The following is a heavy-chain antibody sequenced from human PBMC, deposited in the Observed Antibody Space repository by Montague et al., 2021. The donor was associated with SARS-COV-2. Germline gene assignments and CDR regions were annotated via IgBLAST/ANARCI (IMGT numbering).Heavy chain of an antibody. D-gene: IGHD3-3*01. CDR1: GGSISSGSHY. Sequence: SETLSLTCTVSGGSISSGSHYWGWIRQPPGKGLDWIGSIYYSGSTYYKSSLKSRVTIYVDTSKNQFSLKLSSVTAADTAVYYCARHSGRDTIFGVITVPDDFDIWGQGTTVTVSS. V-gene: IGHV4-39*01. J-gene: IGHJ3*02. CDR2: IYYSGST. CDR3: ARHSGRDTIFGVITVPDDFDI.